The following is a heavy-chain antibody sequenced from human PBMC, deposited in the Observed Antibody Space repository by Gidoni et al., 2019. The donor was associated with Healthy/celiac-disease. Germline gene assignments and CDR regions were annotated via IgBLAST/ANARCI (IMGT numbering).Heavy chain of an antibody. J-gene: IGHJ6*02. CDR1: GFTFSSYG. CDR2: IWYDGSNK. D-gene: IGHD3-10*01. V-gene: IGHV3-33*01. Sequence: QVQLVESGGGVVQPGRSLRLSCAASGFTFSSYGMHWVSQAPGKGLEWVAVIWYDGSNKYYADSVKGRFTISRDNSKNTLYLQMTSLRAEDTAVYYCARDGSYYYGMDVWGQGTTVTVSS. CDR3: ARDGSYYYGMDV.